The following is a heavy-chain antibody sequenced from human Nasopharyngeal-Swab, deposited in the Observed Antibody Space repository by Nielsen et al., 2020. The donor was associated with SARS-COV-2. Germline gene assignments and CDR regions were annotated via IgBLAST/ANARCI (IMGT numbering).Heavy chain of an antibody. J-gene: IGHJ6*02. Sequence: GGSLRLSCAASGFTFSSYWMSWVRQAPGEGLEWVANIKQDGSEKCYVDSVKGRFTISRDNAKNSLYLQMNSLRAEDTAVYYCARDSFSRVGAAGSSHYYYYGMDVWGQETTVTVSS. CDR2: IKQDGSEK. V-gene: IGHV3-7*01. CDR1: GFTFSSYW. D-gene: IGHD6-13*01. CDR3: ARDSFSRVGAAGSSHYYYYGMDV.